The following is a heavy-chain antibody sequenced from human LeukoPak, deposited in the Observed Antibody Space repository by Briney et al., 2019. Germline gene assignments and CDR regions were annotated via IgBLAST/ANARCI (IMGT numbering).Heavy chain of an antibody. D-gene: IGHD2-2*01. CDR1: GFTFSSHG. V-gene: IGHV3-23*01. CDR3: AHGAMYQLDY. J-gene: IGHJ4*02. Sequence: EGSLRLSCAASGFTFSSHGMSWVRQAPGKGLEWVSGIIGGGGSTYYADSVKGRFTISGDNSRNTLFLQMNSLRAEDTAVYYCAHGAMYQLDYWGQGTLVTVSS. CDR2: IIGGGGST.